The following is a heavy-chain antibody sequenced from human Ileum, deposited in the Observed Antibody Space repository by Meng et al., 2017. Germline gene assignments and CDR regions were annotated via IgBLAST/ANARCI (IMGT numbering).Heavy chain of an antibody. D-gene: IGHD3-16*02. V-gene: IGHV1-18*01. CDR3: ARERGVWGSYRHYYFDY. CDR1: GYTFTTYG. CDR2: ISAYNGNT. J-gene: IGHJ4*02. Sequence: VGLVRLGAEVRKPGAPGKAACKASGYTFTTYGISWVRQAPGQGLVLMGWISAYNGNTNYAQKLQGRVTMTTDTSTSTAYMELRSLRSHDTAVYYCARERGVWGSYRHYYFDYWGQGTLVTVSS.